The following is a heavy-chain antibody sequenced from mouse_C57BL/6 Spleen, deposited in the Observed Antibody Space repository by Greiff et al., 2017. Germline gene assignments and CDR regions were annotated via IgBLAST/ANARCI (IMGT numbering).Heavy chain of an antibody. CDR1: GYTFTSYG. CDR2: IYPSSGNT. CDR3: AREGYGSSPAFDV. J-gene: IGHJ1*03. V-gene: IGHV1-81*01. Sequence: QVQLQQSGAELARPGASVKLSCKASGYTFTSYGISWVKQRTGQGLEWIGEIYPSSGNTYYNEKFTGKATLTADKSSSTAYMVLRSLTSEDSAVYFCAREGYGSSPAFDVWGTGTTVTVSS. D-gene: IGHD1-1*01.